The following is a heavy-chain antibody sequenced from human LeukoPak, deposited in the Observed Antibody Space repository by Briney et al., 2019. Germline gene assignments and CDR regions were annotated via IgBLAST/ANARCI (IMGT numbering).Heavy chain of an antibody. CDR1: GYTFTGYY. J-gene: IGHJ3*02. D-gene: IGHD5-18*01. Sequence: EASVKVSCKASGYTFTGYYMHWVRQAPGQGLDWMGWISAYNGNTNYAQNLQGRVTMTTDTSTSTAYMELRSLRSDDTAMYYCARASGGYSYGYYAFDIWGQGTMVTVSS. V-gene: IGHV1-18*04. CDR2: ISAYNGNT. CDR3: ARASGGYSYGYYAFDI.